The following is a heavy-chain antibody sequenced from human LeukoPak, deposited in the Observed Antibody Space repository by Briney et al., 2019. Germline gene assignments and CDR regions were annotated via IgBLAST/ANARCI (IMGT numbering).Heavy chain of an antibody. CDR2: INYSGST. D-gene: IGHD6-13*01. V-gene: IGHV4-59*01. J-gene: IGHJ6*02. CDR3: ARVGSSSWFSYYYGMDV. CDR1: GGSISSDY. Sequence: NPSETLSLTCTVSGGSISSDYWSWIRQPPGKGLEWIGYINYSGSTNYNPSLKSRVTISVDTSKNQFSLKLSSVTAADTAVYYCARVGSSSWFSYYYGMDVWGQGTTVTVSS.